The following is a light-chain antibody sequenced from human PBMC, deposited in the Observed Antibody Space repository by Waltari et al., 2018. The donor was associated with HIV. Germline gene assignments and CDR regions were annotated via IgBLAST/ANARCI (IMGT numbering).Light chain of an antibody. V-gene: IGLV2-23*02. J-gene: IGLJ2*01. CDR3: CAYAGSTTYVI. CDR1: SSDVGGYNP. CDR2: EVS. Sequence: QSALTQPASVSGSPGQSITISCPGTSSDVGGYNPVSWYQQHPGKAPKLMIYEVSKRPSGVSNRFSGSKSGNTASLTISGLQAEDEADYYCCAYAGSTTYVIFGGGTKLTVL.